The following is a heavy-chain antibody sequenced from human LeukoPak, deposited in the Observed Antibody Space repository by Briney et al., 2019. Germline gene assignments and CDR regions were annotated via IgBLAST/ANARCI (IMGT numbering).Heavy chain of an antibody. CDR2: ISAYNGNT. CDR3: ARADYYGSGSLKSPCVY. V-gene: IGHV1-18*01. CDR1: GYTFTSYG. D-gene: IGHD3-10*01. J-gene: IGHJ4*02. Sequence: ASVKVSCKASGYTFTSYGISWVRQAPGQGLEWMGWISAYNGNTNYAQKLQGRVTMTTDTSTSTAYMELRSLRSDDTAVYYCARADYYGSGSLKSPCVYWGQGTLVTVSS.